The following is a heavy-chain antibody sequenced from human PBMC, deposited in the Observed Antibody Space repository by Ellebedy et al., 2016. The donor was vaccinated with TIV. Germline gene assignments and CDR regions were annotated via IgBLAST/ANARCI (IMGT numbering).Heavy chain of an antibody. CDR2: ILTGCSRSTI. CDR3: ARDRRAFRASMNV. CDR1: GFTLSYYT. Sequence: GESLKISCAASGFTLSYYTLNWVRQAPGKGLEWLAYILTGCSRSTIYYADSVKGRFTISRDDVKNSVFLQMDSLRGEDTAVYYCARDRRAFRASMNVWGQGTTVTVSS. D-gene: IGHD2/OR15-2a*01. J-gene: IGHJ6*02. V-gene: IGHV3-48*01.